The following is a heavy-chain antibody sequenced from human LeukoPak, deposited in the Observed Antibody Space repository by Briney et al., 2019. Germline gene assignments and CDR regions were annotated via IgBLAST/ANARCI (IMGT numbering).Heavy chain of an antibody. Sequence: GGSLRLSCAASGFTFSSYEVNWVRQAPGKGLEWVSYISSSGSTIYYADSVKGRFTISRDNAKNSLYLQMNSLRAEDTAVYYCARGRASSGWYLGNWFDPWGQGTLVTVSS. CDR1: GFTFSSYE. CDR3: ARGRASSGWYLGNWFDP. J-gene: IGHJ5*02. CDR2: ISSSGSTI. D-gene: IGHD6-19*01. V-gene: IGHV3-48*03.